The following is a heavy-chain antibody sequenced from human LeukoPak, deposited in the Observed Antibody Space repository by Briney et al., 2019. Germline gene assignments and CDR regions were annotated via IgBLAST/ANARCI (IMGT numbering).Heavy chain of an antibody. CDR3: AKDTVVYYYDSSGYYYDY. V-gene: IGHV3-23*01. CDR1: GFTFSSYA. D-gene: IGHD3-22*01. Sequence: PGGSLRLSCAASGFTFSSYAMSWVRQAPGKGLEWVSAISGSGGSTYYADSVKGRFTISRDNSKNTLYLQMNSLRAEDTAVYYCAKDTVVYYYDSSGYYYDYWGQGTLVTVSS. CDR2: ISGSGGST. J-gene: IGHJ4*02.